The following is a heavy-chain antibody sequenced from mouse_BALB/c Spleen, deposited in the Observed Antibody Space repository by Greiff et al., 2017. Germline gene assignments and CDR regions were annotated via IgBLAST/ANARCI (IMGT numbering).Heavy chain of an antibody. CDR2: IRNKANGYTT. CDR3: ARDRYDGFLYYYAMDY. J-gene: IGHJ4*01. CDR1: GFTFTDYY. Sequence: EVHLVESGGGLVQPGGSLRLSCATSGFTFTDYYMSWVRQPPGKALEWLGFIRNKANGYTTEYSASVKGRFTISRDNSQSILYLQMNTLRAEDSATYYCARDRYDGFLYYYAMDYWGQGTSVTVSS. V-gene: IGHV7-3*02. D-gene: IGHD2-14*01.